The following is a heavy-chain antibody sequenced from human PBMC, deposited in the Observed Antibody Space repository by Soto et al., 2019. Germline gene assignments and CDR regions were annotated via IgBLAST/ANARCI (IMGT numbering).Heavy chain of an antibody. Sequence: QVQLVQSGAAVKKPGSSVKVSCKASGGTFSSDSFSWVRQAPGQGLEWMGGLIPMFDTPIYAQKFQDRVTITADESTSTAYMQLSSLRSGDTAVYYCARSGGLDRDFNYWGQGSLVTVSS. CDR1: GGTFSSDS. V-gene: IGHV1-69*12. D-gene: IGHD2-15*01. CDR2: LIPMFDTP. CDR3: ARSGGLDRDFNY. J-gene: IGHJ4*02.